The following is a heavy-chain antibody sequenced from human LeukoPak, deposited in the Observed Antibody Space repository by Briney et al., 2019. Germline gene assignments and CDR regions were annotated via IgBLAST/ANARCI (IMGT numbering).Heavy chain of an antibody. J-gene: IGHJ6*02. CDR1: GFTFSSYG. CDR3: ANVWRYTSGWYGYYYYGMDV. CDR2: ISYDGSNK. Sequence: GGSLRLSCAASGFTFSSYGMHWVRQAPGKGLEWVAVISYDGSNKYYADSVKGRFTISRDNSKNTLYLQMNSLTAEDTAVYYCANVWRYTSGWYGYYYYGMDVWGQGTTVTVSS. D-gene: IGHD6-19*01. V-gene: IGHV3-30*18.